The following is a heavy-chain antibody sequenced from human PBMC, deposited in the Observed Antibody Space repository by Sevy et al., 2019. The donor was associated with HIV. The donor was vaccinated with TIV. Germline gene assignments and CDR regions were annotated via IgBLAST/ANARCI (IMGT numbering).Heavy chain of an antibody. J-gene: IGHJ4*02. CDR1: GFTFSSYG. V-gene: IGHV3-21*01. CDR3: GRGFGGPTVEGGAYFDY. CDR2: ISSSSSYI. D-gene: IGHD3-10*01. Sequence: GGSLRLSCSASGFTFSSYGMNWVRQAPGKGLEWVSSISSSSSYIDYADSVKGRFTISRDNAKNSLYLQMSSLRAEDTAVYYCGRGFGGPTVEGGAYFDYWGQGTLVTVSS.